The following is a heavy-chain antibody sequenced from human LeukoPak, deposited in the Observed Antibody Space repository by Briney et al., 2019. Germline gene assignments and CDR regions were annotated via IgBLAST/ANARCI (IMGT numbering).Heavy chain of an antibody. V-gene: IGHV3-30*04. J-gene: IGHJ6*02. Sequence: QSGGSLRLSCAASGFTFSSYAMHWVRQAPGKGLEWVAVISYDGSNKYYADSVKGRFTISRDNSKNTLYLQMNSLRAEDTAVYYCAKATLDYGDYVWSTYYYYGMDVWGQGTTVTVSS. CDR2: ISYDGSNK. CDR3: AKATLDYGDYVWSTYYYYGMDV. CDR1: GFTFSSYA. D-gene: IGHD4-17*01.